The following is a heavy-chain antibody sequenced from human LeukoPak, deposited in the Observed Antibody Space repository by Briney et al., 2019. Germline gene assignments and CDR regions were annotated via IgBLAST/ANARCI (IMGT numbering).Heavy chain of an antibody. CDR1: GYTFTGYY. Sequence: GASVKVSCKASGYTFTGYYIHWVRQAPGQGLEWMGWINPNSGGTRYAQKFQGRVTMTSDTSITTAYMELSSLRSDDTAVYYCARDTSSGTYLYNWFDPWGQGTLVTVSS. D-gene: IGHD1-26*01. CDR2: INPNSGGT. CDR3: ARDTSSGTYLYNWFDP. J-gene: IGHJ5*02. V-gene: IGHV1-2*02.